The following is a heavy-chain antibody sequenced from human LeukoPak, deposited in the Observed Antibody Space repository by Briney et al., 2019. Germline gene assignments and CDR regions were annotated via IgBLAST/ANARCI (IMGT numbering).Heavy chain of an antibody. D-gene: IGHD3-10*01. CDR3: ARDSNSYGSGATIDY. CDR1: GFTVSSTY. J-gene: IGHJ4*02. CDR2: IYSGSNT. Sequence: GGSLRLSCAASGFTVSSTYMSWVRQAPGKGLEWVSVIYSGSNTYYTDSVKGRFTISRDNSKNTLYLQMSSLRAEDTAVYYCARDSNSYGSGATIDYWGQGTLVTVSS. V-gene: IGHV3-53*01.